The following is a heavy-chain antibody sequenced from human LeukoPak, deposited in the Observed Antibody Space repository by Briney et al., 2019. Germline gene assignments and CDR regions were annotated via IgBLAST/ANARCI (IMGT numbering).Heavy chain of an antibody. D-gene: IGHD4-17*01. CDR1: GYSFTSYW. CDR3: ARHVIPTVTYNWFDP. CDR2: IDPSDSYT. V-gene: IGHV5-10-1*01. Sequence: RGESLKISCKGSGYSFTSYWISWVRQMPGKGLEWMGRIDPSDSYTNYSPSFQGLVTISADKSISTAYLQWSSLKASDTAMYYCARHVIPTVTYNWFDPWGQGTLVTVSS. J-gene: IGHJ5*02.